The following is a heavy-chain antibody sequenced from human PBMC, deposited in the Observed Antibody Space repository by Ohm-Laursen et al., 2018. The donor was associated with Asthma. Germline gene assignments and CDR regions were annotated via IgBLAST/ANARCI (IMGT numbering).Heavy chain of an antibody. CDR3: ARDLVKSGSYSFDY. V-gene: IGHV3-74*01. J-gene: IGHJ4*01. D-gene: IGHD1-26*01. Sequence: SLRLSCSASGFTLTNYWMHWVRQAPGKGLVWVSRINGDGGIKSYAASVKGRFTISRDDAKNTLYLQMNSLRAEDTAVYYCARDLVKSGSYSFDYWGQGTLVTVSS. CDR1: GFTLTNYW. CDR2: INGDGGIK.